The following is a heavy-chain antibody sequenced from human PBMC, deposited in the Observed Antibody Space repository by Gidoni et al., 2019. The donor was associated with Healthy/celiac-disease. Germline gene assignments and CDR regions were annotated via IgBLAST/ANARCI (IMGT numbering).Heavy chain of an antibody. CDR1: GGSFSGYY. CDR3: ARGIIGSGSGEVPGWFDP. J-gene: IGHJ5*02. D-gene: IGHD3-10*01. Sequence: QVQLQQWGAGLLKPSETLSLTCAVYGGSFSGYYWSWIRQPPGKGLEWIGEINHSGSTNYNPSLKSRVTISVDTSKNQFSLKLSSVTAADTAVYYCARGIIGSGSGEVPGWFDPWGQGTLVTVSS. CDR2: INHSGST. V-gene: IGHV4-34*01.